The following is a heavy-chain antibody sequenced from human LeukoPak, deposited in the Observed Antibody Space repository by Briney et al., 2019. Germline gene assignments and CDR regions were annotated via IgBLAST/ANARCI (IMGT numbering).Heavy chain of an antibody. J-gene: IGHJ4*02. V-gene: IGHV1-2*02. CDR1: GYTFTGYY. D-gene: IGHD3-10*01. Sequence: ASVKVSCKASGYTFTGYYMHWVRQAPGQGLEWMGWINPNSGGTNYAQKFQGRVTMTRDTSISTAYMELSRLRSDDTAVYYCARETIVSIYGSGHRFFDYWGQGTMVTVSS. CDR3: ARETIVSIYGSGHRFFDY. CDR2: INPNSGGT.